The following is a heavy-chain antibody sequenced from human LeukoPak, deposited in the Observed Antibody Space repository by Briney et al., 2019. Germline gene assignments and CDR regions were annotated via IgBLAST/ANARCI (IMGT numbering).Heavy chain of an antibody. J-gene: IGHJ3*02. Sequence: ASVKVSCKVSGYTLTELSMHWVRQAPGKGLEWMGGFDPEDGETIYAQKFQGRVTMTEDTSTDTAYMELSSLRSEDTAVYYCTTDAPLGYYGDLPDRDIWGQGTMVTVSS. CDR3: TTDAPLGYYGDLPDRDI. CDR2: FDPEDGET. D-gene: IGHD4-17*01. CDR1: GYTLTELS. V-gene: IGHV1-24*01.